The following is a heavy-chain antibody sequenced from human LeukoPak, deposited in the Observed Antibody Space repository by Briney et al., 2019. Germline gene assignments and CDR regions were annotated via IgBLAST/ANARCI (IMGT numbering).Heavy chain of an antibody. CDR1: GGSINGYY. D-gene: IGHD6-13*01. CDR2: IYHTGST. V-gene: IGHV4-59*08. Sequence: SETPSLTCTVSGGSINGYYWSWIRQPPGKGLEWIGYIYHTGSTDYNPSLKSRVTISVDTSKKQFSLKMSSVTAADTAVYYCARPAWGSSWNAFDIWGRGPMVTVSS. CDR3: ARPAWGSSWNAFDI. J-gene: IGHJ3*02.